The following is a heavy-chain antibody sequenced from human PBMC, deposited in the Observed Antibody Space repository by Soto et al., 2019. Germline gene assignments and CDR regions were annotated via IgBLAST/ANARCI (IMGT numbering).Heavy chain of an antibody. Sequence: GGSLRLSCAASGFTFDDYWMHWVRQAPGKGLVWVSRVHSGGTTTTYADSVKGRFTISRDNARNTVSLQMSSLRAEDTAIYYCARGDRGGFDLWGHGTMVTV. CDR3: ARGDRGGFDL. V-gene: IGHV3-74*01. CDR2: VHSGGTTT. D-gene: IGHD3-10*01. J-gene: IGHJ3*01. CDR1: GFTFDDYW.